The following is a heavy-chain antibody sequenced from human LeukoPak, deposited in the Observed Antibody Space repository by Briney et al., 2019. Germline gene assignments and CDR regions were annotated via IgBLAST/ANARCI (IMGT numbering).Heavy chain of an antibody. CDR3: ARERPRGYSGSSWPDASDI. D-gene: IGHD6-13*01. CDR1: GYTFTSYG. CDR2: ISAYNGNT. J-gene: IGHJ3*02. Sequence: GASVKVSCKASGYTFTSYGISWVRQAPGQGLEWMGWISAYNGNTNYAQKLQGRVTMTTDTSTSTAYMELRSLRSDDTAVYYCARERPRGYSGSSWPDASDIWGQGTMVTVSS. V-gene: IGHV1-18*01.